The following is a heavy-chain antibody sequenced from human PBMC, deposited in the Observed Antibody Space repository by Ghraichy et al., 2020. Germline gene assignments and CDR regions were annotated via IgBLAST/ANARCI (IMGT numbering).Heavy chain of an antibody. Sequence: ESLNISCTVSGDSISDYYWSWIRQPPGKGLEWIGYIYFSGSTNYNPSLKSRFTISINTSKNQFSLKLSSVAAADTAVYYFARLRSSGYFDYWGQGTLATVSS. CDR3: ARLRSSGYFDY. CDR2: IYFSGST. D-gene: IGHD3-22*01. CDR1: GDSISDYY. J-gene: IGHJ4*02. V-gene: IGHV4-59*01.